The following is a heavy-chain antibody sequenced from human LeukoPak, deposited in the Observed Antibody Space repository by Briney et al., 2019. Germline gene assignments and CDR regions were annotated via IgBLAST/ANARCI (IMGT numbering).Heavy chain of an antibody. V-gene: IGHV4-39*01. Sequence: PSETLSLTCSVSGGAIRSSGSYWGWIRQPPGKGLEWIESIYYIGTTYYNPSLESRVSISLDHSKNQFSLKLTSVPASDTAVYYCASASGTYYEGFDSWGQGTLVSVSS. CDR3: ASASGTYYEGFDS. J-gene: IGHJ4*02. D-gene: IGHD1-26*01. CDR1: GGAIRSSGSY. CDR2: IYYIGTT.